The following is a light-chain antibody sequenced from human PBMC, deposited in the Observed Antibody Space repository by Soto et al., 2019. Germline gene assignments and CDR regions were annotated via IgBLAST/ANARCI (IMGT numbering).Light chain of an antibody. J-gene: IGKJ2*01. CDR2: GAS. CDR1: QSVSGL. Sequence: IALTQSPATLSLSPWERATLSCRASQSVSGLLAWYQQKPGQAPRLLIYGASTRATGIPARFSGSGSGTEFTLTISSLQSEDFAVYYCQQYNNWPHTFGQGTKVDIK. CDR3: QQYNNWPHT. V-gene: IGKV3-15*01.